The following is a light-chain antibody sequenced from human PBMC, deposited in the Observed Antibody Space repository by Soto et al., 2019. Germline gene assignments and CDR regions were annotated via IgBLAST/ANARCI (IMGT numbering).Light chain of an antibody. CDR1: QSISSW. J-gene: IGKJ1*01. Sequence: DIQMTQSPSTLSASVGDRVTITCRASQSISSWLAWYQQKPGKAPKLLIYKAPTLKSGVPSRFSGSGPGTEFTLTISSLQPDDFATYYCQHYNSYSEAFGQGTKVDIK. CDR3: QHYNSYSEA. CDR2: KAP. V-gene: IGKV1-5*03.